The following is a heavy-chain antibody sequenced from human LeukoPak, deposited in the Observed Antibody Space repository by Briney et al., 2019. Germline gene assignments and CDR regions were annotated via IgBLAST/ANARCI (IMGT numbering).Heavy chain of an antibody. Sequence: GGSLRLSCAASGFTFSDYYMSWIRQAPGKGLEWVSYISSSGSTIYYADSVKGRFTISRDNAKNSLYLQMNSLRAEDTAVYYCARDYYGSGSYYNELYYYYMDVWGKATTVTVSS. CDR1: GFTFSDYY. CDR2: ISSSGSTI. CDR3: ARDYYGSGSYYNELYYYYMDV. J-gene: IGHJ6*03. D-gene: IGHD3-10*01. V-gene: IGHV3-11*01.